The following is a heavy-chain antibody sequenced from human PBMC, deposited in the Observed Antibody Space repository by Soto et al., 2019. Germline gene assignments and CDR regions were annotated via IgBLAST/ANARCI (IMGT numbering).Heavy chain of an antibody. CDR2: ISYDGSNK. CDR3: ARGLEWLLYLPIDYYYGMDV. CDR1: GFTFSSYA. V-gene: IGHV3-30-3*01. Sequence: QVQLVESGGGVVQPGRSLRLSCAASGFTFSSYAMHWVRQAPGKGLEWVAVISYDGSNKYYADSVKGRFTISRDNSKNTLYLQMNSLRAEDTAVYYCARGLEWLLYLPIDYYYGMDVWGQGTTVTVSS. J-gene: IGHJ6*02. D-gene: IGHD3-3*01.